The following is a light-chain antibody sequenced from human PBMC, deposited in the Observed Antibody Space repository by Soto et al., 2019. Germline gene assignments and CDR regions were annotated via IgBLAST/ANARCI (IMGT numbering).Light chain of an antibody. J-gene: IGKJ1*01. Sequence: DIQMTQSPSSLSASVGDRVTITCRASQGIRNDLNWYQQKAGKAPKHLIDAASRLQGGVLSRLSGSGSGTDFTLTISSLQPEDFATYYCLQYNSYPRTFGPGTKVEIK. CDR2: AAS. CDR3: LQYNSYPRT. V-gene: IGKV1-17*01. CDR1: QGIRND.